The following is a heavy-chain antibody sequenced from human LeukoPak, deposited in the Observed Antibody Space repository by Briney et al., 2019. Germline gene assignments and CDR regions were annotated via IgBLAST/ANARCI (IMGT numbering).Heavy chain of an antibody. Sequence: GGSLRLSCAASGFTFSSYSMNWVRQAPGKGLEWVSYISSTSSTIYYADSVKGRFTISRDNAKNSLYLQMNSLRAEDTAVYYCARDLVVNIWGQGTLVTVSS. V-gene: IGHV3-48*04. CDR1: GFTFSSYS. D-gene: IGHD3-3*01. CDR3: ARDLVVNI. CDR2: ISSTSSTI. J-gene: IGHJ4*02.